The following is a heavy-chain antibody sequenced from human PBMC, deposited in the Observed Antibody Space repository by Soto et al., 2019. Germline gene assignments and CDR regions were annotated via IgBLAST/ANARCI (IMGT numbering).Heavy chain of an antibody. CDR3: ARERGWIQLWSGYFDY. Sequence: GXAVKVSCTASGYPFTSYGIIWVRQAPGQGLEWMGWISAYNGNTSYAQKLQGRVTMTTDTSTSTAYMELRSLRSDDTAVYYCARERGWIQLWSGYFDYCGQGTLVTVSS. V-gene: IGHV1-18*01. J-gene: IGHJ4*02. CDR1: GYPFTSYG. CDR2: ISAYNGNT. D-gene: IGHD5-18*01.